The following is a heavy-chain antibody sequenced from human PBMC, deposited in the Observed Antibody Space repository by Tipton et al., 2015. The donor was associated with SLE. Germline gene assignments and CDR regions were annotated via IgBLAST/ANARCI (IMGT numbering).Heavy chain of an antibody. CDR2: ISGSGTYR. V-gene: IGHV3-21*03. Sequence: GSLRLSCAASGFTLNPYSMNWVRQAPGKGLEWVSLISGSGTYRYYGDSVKGRFSVSRDNAKNSVYLQMSSLRAEDTALYYCARDPTNFGVPNHAFDIWGQGTIVTVSS. CDR3: ARDPTNFGVPNHAFDI. CDR1: GFTLNPYS. J-gene: IGHJ3*02. D-gene: IGHD3-3*01.